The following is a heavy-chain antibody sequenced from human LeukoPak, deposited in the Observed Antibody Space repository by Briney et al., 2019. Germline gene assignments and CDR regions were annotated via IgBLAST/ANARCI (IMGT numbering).Heavy chain of an antibody. CDR3: AREPVPYGSGSLYYFDY. V-gene: IGHV4-4*07. J-gene: IGHJ4*02. D-gene: IGHD3-10*01. CDR2: IYTSGST. CDR1: GGSISSYY. Sequence: SETLSLTCTVSGGSISSYYWSWIRQPAGKGLEWIGRIYTSGSTNYNPSLKSRVTMSVDTSKDQFSLKLSSVTAADTAVYYCAREPVPYGSGSLYYFDYWGQGTLVTVSS.